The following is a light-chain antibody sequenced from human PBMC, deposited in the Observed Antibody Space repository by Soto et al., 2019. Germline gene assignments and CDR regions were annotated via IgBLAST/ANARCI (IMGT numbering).Light chain of an antibody. V-gene: IGKV4-1*01. CDR2: WAS. Sequence: DIVMTQSPASLAVSLGERATINCKSSQSVLYSSNNKNYLAWYQQKPGQPHKLLIYWASTRESGVPDRLSGGWSATDFPLTISSLQAEDVAVYYCQQYYSTPYTFGQGTKLEIK. J-gene: IGKJ2*01. CDR3: QQYYSTPYT. CDR1: QSVLYSSNNKNY.